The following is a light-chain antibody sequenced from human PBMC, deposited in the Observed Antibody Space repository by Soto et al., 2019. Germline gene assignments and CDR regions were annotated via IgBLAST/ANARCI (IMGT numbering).Light chain of an antibody. CDR3: HQATRFPYT. CDR1: QGISSW. V-gene: IGKV1-12*01. CDR2: AAS. J-gene: IGKJ2*01. Sequence: DIQMTQSPSSVSASVGDRVTITCRASQGISSWLAWYQQKPGKAPKLLIYAASSLQSGVPSRFRGRRSRTDFTLTLSRLQPEDFATYYCHQATRFPYTFGQGTKLEIK.